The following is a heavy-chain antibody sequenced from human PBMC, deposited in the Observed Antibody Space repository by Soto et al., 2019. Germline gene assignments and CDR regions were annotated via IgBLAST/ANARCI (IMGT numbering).Heavy chain of an antibody. V-gene: IGHV4-59*02. CDR3: ATFPLRRGYSYGYLDY. D-gene: IGHD5-18*01. CDR1: GGSVSGHY. J-gene: IGHJ4*02. Sequence: SETLSLTCSVSGGSVSGHYWAWIRQSPGQGLEWLAHMFYSGSGGIKTNPSLKSRVSISVVTSKNQFSLKLSSVTAADTAVYYCATFPLRRGYSYGYLDYWGQGTLVTVSS. CDR2: MFYSGSGGI.